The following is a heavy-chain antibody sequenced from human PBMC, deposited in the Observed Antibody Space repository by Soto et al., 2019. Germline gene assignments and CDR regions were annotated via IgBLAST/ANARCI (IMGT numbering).Heavy chain of an antibody. CDR1: NASISSRKW. J-gene: IGHJ3*02. D-gene: IGHD3-10*01. CDR3: ASKFGELLADAFDI. V-gene: IGHV4-4*02. CDR2: IYHSGCI. Sequence: QVQLQESGPGLVKPSGTLSLTCTVSNASISSRKWWTWVRQTPGKGLEWIVEIYHSGCINHNPSHKSRVTMSVDKSNNQFSLKMTSVTAADTAVYYCASKFGELLADAFDIWGQGTVVTVSS.